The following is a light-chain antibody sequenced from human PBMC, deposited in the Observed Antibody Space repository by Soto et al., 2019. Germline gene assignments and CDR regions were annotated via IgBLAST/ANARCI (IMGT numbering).Light chain of an antibody. V-gene: IGKV3-20*01. J-gene: IGKJ5*01. CDR3: QQHGGSPLT. Sequence: EIVLTQSPGTLSLSPGEGATLSCRASQTVIRNYLPWHQQKPGQTPRLRVYGASSSDTGLQDRFSGSGSGTDLPLTISRLAPEDFAVYYCQQHGGSPLTFGQRTRLDI. CDR2: GAS. CDR1: QTVIRNY.